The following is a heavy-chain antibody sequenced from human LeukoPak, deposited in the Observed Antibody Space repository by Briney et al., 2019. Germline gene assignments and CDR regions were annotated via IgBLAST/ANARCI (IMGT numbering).Heavy chain of an antibody. CDR1: GFTFRSYG. V-gene: IGHV3-30*19. J-gene: IGHJ4*02. D-gene: IGHD3-3*01. CDR3: ARGRRYYDFWSGYSDYFDY. Sequence: GGSLRLSCAASGFTFRSYGMHWVRQAPGKGLEWVAVISYDGSNKYYADSVKGRFTISRDNSKNTLYLQMNSLRAEDTAVYYCARGRRYYDFWSGYSDYFDYWGQGTLVTVSS. CDR2: ISYDGSNK.